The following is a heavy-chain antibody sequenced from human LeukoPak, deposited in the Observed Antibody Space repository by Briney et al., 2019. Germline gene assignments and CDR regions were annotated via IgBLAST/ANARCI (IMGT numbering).Heavy chain of an antibody. Sequence: GGSLSLPCAASGFTFSSYNLNWGRRPPGKGRGGGSSITNSSSYIYYADSVKGRFTISRDNAKNSLYLQMSSLRAEDTAVYYCARGNGSGSYDYWGQGTLVTVSS. CDR1: GFTFSSYN. CDR2: ITNSSSYI. D-gene: IGHD3-10*01. V-gene: IGHV3-21*01. CDR3: ARGNGSGSYDY. J-gene: IGHJ4*02.